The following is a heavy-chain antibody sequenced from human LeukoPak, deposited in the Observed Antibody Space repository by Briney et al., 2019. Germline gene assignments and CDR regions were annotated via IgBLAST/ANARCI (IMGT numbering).Heavy chain of an antibody. CDR2: ISSSSSYI. J-gene: IGHJ6*02. Sequence: GGSLRLSCAASGFTFSSYSMNWVRQAPGKGLEWVSSISSSSSYIYYADSVKGRFTISRDNAKNSLYLQMNSLRAEDTAVYYCAKHSGWYDEHYYYGMDVWGQGTTVTVSS. CDR3: AKHSGWYDEHYYYGMDV. D-gene: IGHD6-19*01. CDR1: GFTFSSYS. V-gene: IGHV3-21*04.